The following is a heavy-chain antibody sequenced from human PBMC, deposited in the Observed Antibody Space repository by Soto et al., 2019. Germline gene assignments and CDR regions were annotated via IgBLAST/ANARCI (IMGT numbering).Heavy chain of an antibody. CDR1: GYIFTGYY. CDR2: SNPNSGDT. Sequence: QVQLVQSGAEVKKPGASVKVSCKASGYIFTGYYMYWVRQAPGQGLEWMGWSNPNSGDTNYAQKFQGRVTMTRDTSISTAYMELSRLRSDDTAVYHCAGNWNDGDDYFDYWGQGTLVTVSS. CDR3: AGNWNDGDDYFDY. V-gene: IGHV1-2*02. J-gene: IGHJ4*02. D-gene: IGHD1-1*01.